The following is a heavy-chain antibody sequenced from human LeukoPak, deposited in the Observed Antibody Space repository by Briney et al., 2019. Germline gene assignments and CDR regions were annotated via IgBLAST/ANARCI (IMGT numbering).Heavy chain of an antibody. V-gene: IGHV3-30*04. D-gene: IGHD6-13*01. CDR1: GFTFCSYA. Sequence: GGSLRLSCAASGFTFCSYAMQWVRQAPGRGREWVAVISYDGRNKYYADCVRGRFTITRDNYKNTMYLQMHSLRAEATAVYYCARDSSRGIAAAGPGPFDYWGQGTLVTVSS. J-gene: IGHJ4*02. CDR2: ISYDGRNK. CDR3: ARDSSRGIAAAGPGPFDY.